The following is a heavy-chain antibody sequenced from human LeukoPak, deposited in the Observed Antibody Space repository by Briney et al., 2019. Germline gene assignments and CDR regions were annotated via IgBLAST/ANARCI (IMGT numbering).Heavy chain of an antibody. Sequence: GESLKISRKGSGYSFTSYWIGWVRQMPGKGLEWMGIIYPGDSDTRYSPSFQGQVTISADKSISTAYLQWGSLKASDTAMYYCARNYDFWSGYSYYGMGVWGQGTTVTVSS. D-gene: IGHD3-3*01. CDR3: ARNYDFWSGYSYYGMGV. CDR1: GYSFTSYW. V-gene: IGHV5-51*01. CDR2: IYPGDSDT. J-gene: IGHJ6*02.